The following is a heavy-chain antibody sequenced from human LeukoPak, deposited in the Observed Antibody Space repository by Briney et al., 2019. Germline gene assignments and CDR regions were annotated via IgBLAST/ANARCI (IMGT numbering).Heavy chain of an antibody. V-gene: IGHV4-34*01. D-gene: IGHD2-2*02. CDR2: INHSGST. CDR3: AREGSSTSCYKY. CDR1: GGSFSGYY. Sequence: SETLSLTCAVYGGSFSGYYWSWIRQPPGKGLEWIGEINHSGSTNYNPSLKSRVTISVDTSKNQFSLKLSSVTAADTAVYYCAREGSSTSCYKYWGLGTLVTVSS. J-gene: IGHJ4*02.